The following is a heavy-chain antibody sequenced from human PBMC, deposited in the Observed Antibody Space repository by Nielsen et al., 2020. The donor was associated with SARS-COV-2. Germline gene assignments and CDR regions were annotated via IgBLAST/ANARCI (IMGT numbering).Heavy chain of an antibody. CDR1: GFSLRRDW. Sequence: GESLKISCSASGFSLRRDWMSWVRQAPGKGLEWVADIKPDGLEKNYVDSVKGRFTISRDNGRNSVYLEVNSLRVEDTAVYYCARGGVGSYYGYWGQGTLVTVSS. V-gene: IGHV3-7*03. CDR3: ARGGVGSYYGY. CDR2: IKPDGLEK. J-gene: IGHJ4*02. D-gene: IGHD1-26*01.